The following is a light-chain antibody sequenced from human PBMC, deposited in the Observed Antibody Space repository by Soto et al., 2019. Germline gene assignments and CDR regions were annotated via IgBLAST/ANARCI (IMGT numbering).Light chain of an antibody. CDR2: AAS. CDR3: QQYYSYPPLT. J-gene: IGKJ4*01. CDR1: QGISSY. Sequence: AIRMTQSPSSLSASTGDRVTITCRASQGISSYLAWYQQKPGKAPKLLIYAASTLQSGVPSRFSGSVSGTDFNLTISGLQSEDFATYYCQQYYSYPPLTFGGGTKVEIK. V-gene: IGKV1-8*01.